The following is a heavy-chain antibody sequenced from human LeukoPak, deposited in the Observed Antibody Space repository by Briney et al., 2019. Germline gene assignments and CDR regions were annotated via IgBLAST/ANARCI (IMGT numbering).Heavy chain of an antibody. Sequence: GGSLRLSCAASGFTFSDYYMSWIRQAPGKGLEWVSYISSSGSTIYYADSVKGRFTISRDNAKNTLYLQMNSLRAEDTAVYYCARGSEYYYDSSGYTYWGQGTLVTVSS. CDR3: ARGSEYYYDSSGYTY. J-gene: IGHJ4*02. D-gene: IGHD3-22*01. V-gene: IGHV3-11*04. CDR1: GFTFSDYY. CDR2: ISSSGSTI.